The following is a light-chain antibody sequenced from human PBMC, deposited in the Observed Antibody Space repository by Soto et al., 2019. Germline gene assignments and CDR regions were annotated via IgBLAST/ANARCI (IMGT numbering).Light chain of an antibody. CDR1: TSNIGKNT. V-gene: IGLV1-36*01. CDR3: GAWDDTLNGWV. Sequence: QPVLTQPPSVSAGPGQRVTISCSGSTSNIGKNTVNWYQQLPGEAPKLFIYYDDLLASGVSDRFSGSKSGTSASLAISGLQSDDEADYYCGAWDDTLNGWVFGGGTKLTVL. CDR2: YDD. J-gene: IGLJ3*02.